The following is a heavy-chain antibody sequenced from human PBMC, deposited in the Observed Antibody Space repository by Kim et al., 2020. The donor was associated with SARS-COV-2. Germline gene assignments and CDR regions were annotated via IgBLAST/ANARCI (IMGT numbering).Heavy chain of an antibody. CDR2: ITPIDGAT. D-gene: IGHD1-7*01. CDR3: ASDDTNWNCYF. J-gene: IGHJ4*02. CDR1: GYTFTNNK. V-gene: IGHV1-46*01. Sequence: ASVKVSCKAFGYTFTNNKIHWVRQAPGQGLEWMGIITPIDGATVYAQKFQDRFTMTTDTSTSTAYMELSSLASEDSAVYYCASDDTNWNCYFWGQETLVTVSS.